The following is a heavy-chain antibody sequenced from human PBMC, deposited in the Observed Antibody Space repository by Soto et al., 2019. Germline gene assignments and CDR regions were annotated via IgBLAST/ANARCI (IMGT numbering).Heavy chain of an antibody. V-gene: IGHV3-30*03. CDR1: GFIFSSYG. J-gene: IGHJ4*02. CDR2: ISYDGSNE. Sequence: QEQLVQSGGGVVQPGRSLRLSCAASGFIFSSYGMHWVRQAPGKGLEWVAVISYDGSNEYYADSVQGRFTISRDNSKXXXXXXXXXXXXXXXXXXXXXXXXXXXXXVVGPSGGPGDYWGQGTLVTVSS. CDR3: XXXXXXXXXVVGPSGGPGDY. D-gene: IGHD2-8*02.